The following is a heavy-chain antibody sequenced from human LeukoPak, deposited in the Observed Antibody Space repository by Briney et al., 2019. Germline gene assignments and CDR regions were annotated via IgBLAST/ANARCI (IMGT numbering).Heavy chain of an antibody. CDR1: GFTFSSYW. Sequence: WGSLSLSCAASGFTFSSYWMHWVRQAPGKGLVWVSRIKGDGNTNYADSVKGRFTISRDNAKNTVSLQMNSLRAEDTGVYYCARAPSEIGGYYPEYFRHWGQGPPVTVSS. D-gene: IGHD3-22*01. V-gene: IGHV3-74*01. CDR3: ARAPSEIGGYYPEYFRH. CDR2: IKGDGNT. J-gene: IGHJ1*01.